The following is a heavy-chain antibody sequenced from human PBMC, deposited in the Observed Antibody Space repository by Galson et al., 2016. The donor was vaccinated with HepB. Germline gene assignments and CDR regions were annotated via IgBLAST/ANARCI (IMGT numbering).Heavy chain of an antibody. D-gene: IGHD3-10*01. J-gene: IGHJ5*02. CDR2: IFYNGSP. CDR1: GGSVSSRSNY. CDR3: ARAPDYYGSGNWFDP. Sequence: SETLSLTCTVSGGSVSSRSNYWAWIRQPPGKGMEWIGYIFYNGSPNYNPSLKSRVTMSVDTSKNQFSLKLNSVTAADTAVYYCARAPDYYGSGNWFDPWVQGTLVTVSS. V-gene: IGHV4-61*01.